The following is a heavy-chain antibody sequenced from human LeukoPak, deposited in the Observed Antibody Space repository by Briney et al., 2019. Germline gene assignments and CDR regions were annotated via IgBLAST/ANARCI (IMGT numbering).Heavy chain of an antibody. V-gene: IGHV3-7*01. CDR1: GFTFSSYW. Sequence: PGGSLRLSCAASGFTFSSYWMSWVRQAPGKGLEWVANIRKDESERYYADSVKGRFTISRDNAKNSLYLQMNSLRAEDTAVYYCARLEVTMVRGVGDYWGQGTLVTVSS. CDR3: ARLEVTMVRGVGDY. J-gene: IGHJ4*02. D-gene: IGHD3-10*01. CDR2: IRKDESER.